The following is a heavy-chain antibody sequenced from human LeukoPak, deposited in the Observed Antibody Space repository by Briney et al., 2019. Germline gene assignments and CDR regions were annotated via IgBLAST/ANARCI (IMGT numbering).Heavy chain of an antibody. CDR3: AKDGYGEQWLVLDY. J-gene: IGHJ4*02. V-gene: IGHV3-21*01. CDR2: ISSSSSYI. CDR1: GFTFSSYS. D-gene: IGHD6-19*01. Sequence: GGSLRLSCAASGFTFSSYSMNWVRQAPGKGLEWVSSISSSSSYIYYADSVKGRLTISRDNAKNSLYLRMNSLRAEDTAVYYCAKDGYGEQWLVLDYWGQGTLVTVSS.